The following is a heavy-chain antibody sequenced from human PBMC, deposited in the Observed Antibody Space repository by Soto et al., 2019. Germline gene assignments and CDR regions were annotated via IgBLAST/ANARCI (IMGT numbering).Heavy chain of an antibody. Sequence: SETLSLTCTVSGGSISSYYWSWIRQPPGKGLEWIGYIYYSGSTNYNPSLKSRVTISVDTSKNQFSLKLSSVTAADTAVYYCARGPGDSSGYYRGYFDYWGQGTLVTVSS. CDR3: ARGPGDSSGYYRGYFDY. D-gene: IGHD3-22*01. CDR1: GGSISSYY. CDR2: IYYSGST. V-gene: IGHV4-59*01. J-gene: IGHJ4*02.